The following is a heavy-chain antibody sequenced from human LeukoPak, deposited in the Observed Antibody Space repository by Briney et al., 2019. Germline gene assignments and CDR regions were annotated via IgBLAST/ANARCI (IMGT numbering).Heavy chain of an antibody. CDR1: GDSITGYY. Sequence: PSDTLSLTCTLSGDSITGYYWTWVRQPPGKGREWIGYVYHTETSNYNPSVRSRITMSVDTSKNQYSMKLTSVTAADTAVYFCARALDTWSALDYWGLGTLVTVSS. D-gene: IGHD5-18*01. V-gene: IGHV4-59*07. CDR3: ARALDTWSALDY. J-gene: IGHJ4*02. CDR2: VYHTETS.